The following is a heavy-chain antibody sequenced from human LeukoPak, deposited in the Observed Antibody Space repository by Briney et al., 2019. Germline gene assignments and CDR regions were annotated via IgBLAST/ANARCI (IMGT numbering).Heavy chain of an antibody. J-gene: IGHJ5*02. CDR3: ASQAVATNDWFDP. V-gene: IGHV1-18*01. D-gene: IGHD6-19*01. CDR1: GYTFTSYG. CDR2: ISAYNSNT. Sequence: ASVKVSCKASGYTFTSYGISWVRQAPGQGLEWMGWISAYNSNTNYAQKLQGRVTMTTDTSTSTAYMELRSLRSDDTAVYYCASQAVATNDWFDPWGQGTLVTVSS.